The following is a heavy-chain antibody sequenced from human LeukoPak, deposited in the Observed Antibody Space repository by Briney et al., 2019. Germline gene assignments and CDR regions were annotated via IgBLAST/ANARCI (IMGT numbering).Heavy chain of an antibody. Sequence: PGGSLRLSCAASGFTFSTYWMHWVRQAPGKGLEWVAVIWYDGSNKYYGDSVRGRFTISRDSSQNTLYLQMNSLRAEDTAVYYCARAPGTLKYYGSSGYMDFWGQGALVTVSS. D-gene: IGHD3-22*01. CDR2: IWYDGSNK. CDR1: GFTFSTYW. J-gene: IGHJ4*02. CDR3: ARAPGTLKYYGSSGYMDF. V-gene: IGHV3-33*08.